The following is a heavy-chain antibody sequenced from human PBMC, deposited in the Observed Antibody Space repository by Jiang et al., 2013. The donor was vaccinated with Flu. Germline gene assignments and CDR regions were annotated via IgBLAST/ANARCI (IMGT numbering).Heavy chain of an antibody. D-gene: IGHD6-13*01. Sequence: GSGLVKPSETLSLTCTVSGGSISSSSYYWGWIRQPPGKGLEWIGSIYYSGSTYYNPSLKSRVTISVDTSKNQFSLKLSSVTAADTAVYYCARHQDSSSDFFDYWGQGTLVT. V-gene: IGHV4-39*01. CDR3: ARHQDSSSDFFDY. CDR1: GGSISSSSYY. CDR2: IYYSGST. J-gene: IGHJ4*02.